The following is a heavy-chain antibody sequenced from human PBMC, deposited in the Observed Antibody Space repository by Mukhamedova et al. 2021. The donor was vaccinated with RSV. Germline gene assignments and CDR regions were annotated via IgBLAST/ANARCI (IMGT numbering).Heavy chain of an antibody. D-gene: IGHD6-6*01. CDR3: ARGLKGQLAVGD. CDR2: IYYSGST. J-gene: IGHJ4*02. Sequence: SWIRQPPGKGLEWIGYIYYSGSTYYNPSLKSRVTISVDTSKNQFSLKLSSVTAADTAVYYCARGLKGQLAVGDWGQGTLVTVSS. V-gene: IGHV4-30-4*08.